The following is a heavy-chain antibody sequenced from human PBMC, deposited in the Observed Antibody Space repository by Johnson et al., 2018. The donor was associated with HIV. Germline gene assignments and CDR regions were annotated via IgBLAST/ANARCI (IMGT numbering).Heavy chain of an antibody. D-gene: IGHD2-15*01. V-gene: IGHV3-30*04. CDR1: GFSFSNYA. CDR2: ISYDGSDT. J-gene: IGHJ3*02. CDR3: ARALLDCGSGNCYSHDAFDI. Sequence: VQVVESGGGVVQPGRSLRLSCAASGFSFSNYAIEWVRQAPGKGLEWVALISYDGSDTYYADSVQGRFTISRDNSKNTLFLHMISLRAEDTAVYYCARALLDCGSGNCYSHDAFDIGGQGTMVTVSS.